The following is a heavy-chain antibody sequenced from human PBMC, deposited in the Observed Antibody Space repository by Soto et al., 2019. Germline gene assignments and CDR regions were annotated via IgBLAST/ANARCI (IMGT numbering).Heavy chain of an antibody. J-gene: IGHJ4*02. CDR1: GYSFTSYW. V-gene: IGHV5-10-1*01. CDR2: IDPRDSYT. Sequence: GESLKISCKGSGYSFTSYWIRCVRQMPGKGLEWMGMIDPRDSYTNYSPSFQGHVTISADNSISTAYLQWSSLKASDTAMYYCASSAGDSYGYFDYWGQGTLVPVSS. CDR3: ASSAGDSYGYFDY. D-gene: IGHD5-18*01.